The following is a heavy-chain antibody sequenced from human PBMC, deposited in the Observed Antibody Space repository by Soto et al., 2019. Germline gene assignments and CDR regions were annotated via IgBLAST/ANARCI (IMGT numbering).Heavy chain of an antibody. CDR3: ARLDYGGNPYYYYGMDV. CDR2: MNPNSGNT. CDR1: GYTFTSYD. V-gene: IGHV1-8*01. Sequence: ASVKVSCKASGYTFTSYDINWVRQATGQGLEWMGWMNPNSGNTGYAQKFQGRVTMTRNTSISTAYMELSSLRSEDTAAYYCARLDYGGNPYYYYGMDVWGQGTTVTVSS. J-gene: IGHJ6*02. D-gene: IGHD4-17*01.